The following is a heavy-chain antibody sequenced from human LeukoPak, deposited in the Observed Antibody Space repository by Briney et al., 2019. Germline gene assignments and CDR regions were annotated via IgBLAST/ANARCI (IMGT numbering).Heavy chain of an antibody. CDR2: ISAYNGKT. Sequence: ASVKLSCKASGYTFTSYGISWVRQAPGQGLEWMGWISAYNGKTNYAQKLQGRVTMTTDTSPSTAYMELRSLRSDDTAVYYCARVSPTYYDILTGLFDPWGQGTLVTVS. V-gene: IGHV1-18*01. J-gene: IGHJ5*02. CDR1: GYTFTSYG. CDR3: ARVSPTYYDILTGLFDP. D-gene: IGHD3-9*01.